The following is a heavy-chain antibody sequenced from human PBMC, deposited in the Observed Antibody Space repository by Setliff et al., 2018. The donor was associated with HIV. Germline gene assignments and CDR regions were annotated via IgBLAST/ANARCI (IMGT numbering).Heavy chain of an antibody. J-gene: IGHJ4*02. V-gene: IGHV4-38-2*02. Sequence: SETLSLTCDVSSFSISSRYYWGWIRQSPGKGLEWIGNIYHTGSSYYNPSLNDRATISLDTSKNQFSLKLNSVTAADTAVYYCARDVLDLVISVYGFWGQGTLVTVSS. CDR2: IYHTGSS. CDR1: SFSISSRYY. CDR3: ARDVLDLVISVYGF. D-gene: IGHD3-22*01.